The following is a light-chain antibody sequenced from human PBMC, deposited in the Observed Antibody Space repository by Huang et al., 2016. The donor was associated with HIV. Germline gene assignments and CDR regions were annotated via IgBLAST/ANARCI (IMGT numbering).Light chain of an antibody. V-gene: IGKV1D-12*01. CDR1: QGIDSW. Sequence: DIQMTQSPSSVTASVGDRVTITCRASQGIDSWLAWYQQRPGKAPKVLSDAASSLQGGVPSRFSGSGSGTDFSLTINTLQPEDFATYYCLQTNSFPYTFGQGTNLEI. CDR2: AAS. CDR3: LQTNSFPYT. J-gene: IGKJ2*01.